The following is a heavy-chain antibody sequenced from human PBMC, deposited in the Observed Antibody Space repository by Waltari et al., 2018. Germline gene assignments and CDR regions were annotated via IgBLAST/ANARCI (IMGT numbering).Heavy chain of an antibody. CDR3: ARAPGGNYYDSSGYVFDY. CDR1: GGSISSYY. D-gene: IGHD3-22*01. Sequence: QVQLQESGPGLVKPSETLSLTCTVSGGSISSYYWSWIRQPPGKGLEWIGYIYYSGSTNYNPSLKSRVTISVDTSKNQFSLKLSSVTAADTAVYYCARAPGGNYYDSSGYVFDYWGQGTLVTVSS. CDR2: IYYSGST. J-gene: IGHJ4*02. V-gene: IGHV4-59*01.